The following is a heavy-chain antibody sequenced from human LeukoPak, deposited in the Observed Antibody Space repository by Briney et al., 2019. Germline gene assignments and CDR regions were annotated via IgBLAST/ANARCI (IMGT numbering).Heavy chain of an antibody. Sequence: PGGPLKLSCAASGFPFISYAMHWFPQAPAKGLDWVAVISYDGSNKYYADSVKGRFTISRDNSKNTLYLQMNSLRAEDTAVYYCAKVLVDSGYDLFDYWGQGTLVTVSS. V-gene: IGHV3-30*18. J-gene: IGHJ4*02. D-gene: IGHD5-12*01. CDR2: ISYDGSNK. CDR3: AKVLVDSGYDLFDY. CDR1: GFPFISYA.